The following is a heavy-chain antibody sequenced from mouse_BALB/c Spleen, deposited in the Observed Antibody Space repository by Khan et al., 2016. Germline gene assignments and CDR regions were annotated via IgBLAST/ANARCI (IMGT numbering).Heavy chain of an antibody. D-gene: IGHD2-1*01. Sequence: VQLQQSGPDLVKPGASVKISCKASGYSFTAYYIHWVKQSHGESLEWIGRVNPNNGGTSYIPKFKGKAVLTEDRSSTTAYMELLSLTFEDSAVYYCVRGGNYGNFDVWGAGTTVTVSS. V-gene: IGHV1-26*01. CDR3: VRGGNYGNFDV. CDR2: VNPNNGGT. CDR1: GYSFTAYY. J-gene: IGHJ1*01.